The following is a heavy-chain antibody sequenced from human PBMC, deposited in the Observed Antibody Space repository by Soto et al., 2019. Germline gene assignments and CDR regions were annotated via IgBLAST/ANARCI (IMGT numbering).Heavy chain of an antibody. D-gene: IGHD5-18*01. J-gene: IGHJ4*02. Sequence: GGSLRLSCAASGFTFSSYAMSWVRRAPGKGLEWVSAISGSGGSTYYADSVKGRFTISRDNSKNTLYLQMNSLRAEDTAVYYCATRPRGYSYGLDYWGQGTLVTVSS. CDR3: ATRPRGYSYGLDY. CDR2: ISGSGGST. CDR1: GFTFSSYA. V-gene: IGHV3-23*01.